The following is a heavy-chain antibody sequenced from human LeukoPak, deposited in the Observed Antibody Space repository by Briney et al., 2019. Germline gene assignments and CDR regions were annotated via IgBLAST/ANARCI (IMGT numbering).Heavy chain of an antibody. V-gene: IGHV1-2*02. J-gene: IGHJ4*02. CDR1: GYTFTGYY. CDR2: INPKSGGT. D-gene: IGHD4-17*01. Sequence: GASLTVSCTASGYTFTGYYIHWVRQAPGQGLEWMGWINPKSGGTDFAQKFQGRVTMTRDTSISTAYMELSRLRSDDTAVYYCAREEVDYGATFAHWGQGTLVTVSS. CDR3: AREEVDYGATFAH.